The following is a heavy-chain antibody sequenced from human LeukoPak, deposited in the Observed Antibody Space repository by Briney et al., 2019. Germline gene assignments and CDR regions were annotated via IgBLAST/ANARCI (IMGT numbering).Heavy chain of an antibody. CDR2: ISAYNGNT. V-gene: IGHV1-18*04. CDR3: ARVFPITMVRGVLDDYYGMDV. Sequence: ASVKVSCKASGYTFTSYGISWVRQAPGQGLEWMGWISAYNGNTNYAQKLQGRVTMTTDTFTSTAYMELRSLRSDDTAVYYCARVFPITMVRGVLDDYYGMDVWGKGTTVTVSS. J-gene: IGHJ6*04. CDR1: GYTFTSYG. D-gene: IGHD3-10*01.